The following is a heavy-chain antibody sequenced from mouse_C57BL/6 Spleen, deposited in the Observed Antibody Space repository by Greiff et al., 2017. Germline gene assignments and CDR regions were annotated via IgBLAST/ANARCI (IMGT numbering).Heavy chain of an antibody. D-gene: IGHD4-1*01. CDR3: ARYGTGPYAMDY. J-gene: IGHJ4*01. V-gene: IGHV1-69*01. CDR1: GYTFTSYW. Sequence: QVHVKQPGAELVMPGASVKLSCKASGYTFTSYWMHWVKQRPGQGLEWIGEIDPSDSYTNYNQKFKGKSTLTVDKSSSTAYMQLSSLTSEDSAVYYCARYGTGPYAMDYWGQGTSVTVSS. CDR2: IDPSDSYT.